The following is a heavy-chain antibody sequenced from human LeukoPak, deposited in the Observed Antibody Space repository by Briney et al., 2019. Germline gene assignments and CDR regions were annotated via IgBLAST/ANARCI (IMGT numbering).Heavy chain of an antibody. CDR3: ARGHYGSGSYDY. V-gene: IGHV1-3*01. CDR2: INAGNGNT. CDR1: GYTFTRYA. J-gene: IGHJ4*02. D-gene: IGHD3-10*01. Sequence: GASVKVSCKASGYTFTRYAMHWERQAPGQRLEWMEWINAGNGNTKYSQKFQGRVTITRDTSASTAYMELSSLRSEDTAVYYCARGHYGSGSYDYWGQGTLVTVSS.